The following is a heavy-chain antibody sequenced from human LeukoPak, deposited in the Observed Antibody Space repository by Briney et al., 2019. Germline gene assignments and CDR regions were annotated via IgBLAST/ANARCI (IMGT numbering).Heavy chain of an antibody. CDR3: AKDPNPFYDFWSGYK. CDR1: GFTFSSYS. J-gene: IGHJ4*02. CDR2: ISSSSSYI. V-gene: IGHV3-21*04. Sequence: GGSLRLSCAASGFTFSSYSMNWVRQAPGKGLEWVSSISSSSSYIYYADSVKGRFTISRDNSKNILYLQMNSLRAEDTAVYYCAKDPNPFYDFWSGYKWGQGTLVTVSS. D-gene: IGHD3-3*01.